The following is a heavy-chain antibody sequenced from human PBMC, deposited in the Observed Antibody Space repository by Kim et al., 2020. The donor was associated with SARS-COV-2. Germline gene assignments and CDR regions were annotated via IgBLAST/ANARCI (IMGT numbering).Heavy chain of an antibody. V-gene: IGHV3-23*01. D-gene: IGHD6-6*01. J-gene: IGHJ3*02. Sequence: VKGRFTISRDNSKNALYLQMNSLRAEDTAVYYCAKDSPVGQLVLLVAFDIWGQGTMVTVSS. CDR3: AKDSPVGQLVLLVAFDI.